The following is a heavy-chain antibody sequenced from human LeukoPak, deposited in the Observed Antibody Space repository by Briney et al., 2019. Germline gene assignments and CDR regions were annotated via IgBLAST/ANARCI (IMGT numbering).Heavy chain of an antibody. CDR3: ARDAWGGGRPSDY. CDR1: GYIFTGYY. V-gene: IGHV1-2*02. Sequence: ASVKVSCKASGYIFTGYYMHWVRQAPGQGLEWMGWINPNSGGTNYAQKFQGRVTMTRDTSISTAYMELSRLRSDDTAVYYCARDAWGGGRPSDYWGQGTLVTVSS. J-gene: IGHJ4*02. D-gene: IGHD2-15*01. CDR2: INPNSGGT.